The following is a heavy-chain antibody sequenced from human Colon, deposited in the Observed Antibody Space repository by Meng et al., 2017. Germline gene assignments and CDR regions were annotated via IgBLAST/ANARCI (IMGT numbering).Heavy chain of an antibody. J-gene: IGHJ4*02. D-gene: IGHD3-10*01. CDR2: ISVGNGNT. CDR3: ARDLHGSGRFDY. Sequence: QVHIVQVETELKKPGASVKLSCKTSGFTFTTYAIQWVRQAPGQRPQWLGWISVGNGNTKYSQHFQDRVIITRDTSASTAYMELSSLKSEDTAVYYCARDLHGSGRFDYWGQGTLVTVSS. CDR1: GFTFTTYA. V-gene: IGHV1-3*01.